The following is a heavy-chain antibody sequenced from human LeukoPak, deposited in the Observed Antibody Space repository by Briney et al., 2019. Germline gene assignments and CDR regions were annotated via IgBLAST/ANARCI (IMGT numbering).Heavy chain of an antibody. CDR1: GYRFTSYW. CDR3: ARQALYGSGIGWFDR. CDR2: IYPGDSDT. J-gene: IGHJ5*02. Sequence: GESLKISCKGSGYRFTSYWIGWVRQMPGKGLEWMGIIYPGDSDTRYSPSFQGQVTISADKSISTAYLQWSSLKASDTAMYYCARQALYGSGIGWFDRWGQGTLVTVSS. V-gene: IGHV5-51*01. D-gene: IGHD3-10*01.